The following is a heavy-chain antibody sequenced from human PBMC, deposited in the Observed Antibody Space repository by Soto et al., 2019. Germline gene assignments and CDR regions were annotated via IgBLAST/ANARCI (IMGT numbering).Heavy chain of an antibody. CDR2: IYYSGST. V-gene: IGHV4-31*03. D-gene: IGHD2-2*01. Sequence: PSETLSLTCTVSGGSISSGGYYWSWIRQHPGKGLEWIGYIYYSGSTYSNPSLKSRVTISVDTSRNQVSLKLSSVTAADSAVYFCARARYQLLHPYYYGMDVWGQGTTVTVSS. J-gene: IGHJ6*02. CDR3: ARARYQLLHPYYYGMDV. CDR1: GGSISSGGYY.